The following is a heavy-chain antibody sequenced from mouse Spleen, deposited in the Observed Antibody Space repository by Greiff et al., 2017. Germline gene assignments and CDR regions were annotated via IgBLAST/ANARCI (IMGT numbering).Heavy chain of an antibody. V-gene: IGHV1-62-2*01. CDR1: GYTFTEYT. D-gene: IGHD1-1*01. Sequence: QVQLQQSGAELVKPGASVKLSCKASGYTFTEYTIHWVKQRSGQGLEWIGWFYPGSGSIKYNEKFKDKATLTADKSSSTVYMELSRLTSEDSAVYFCARHEEEGNYYDGSYEGAMDYWGQGTSVTVSS. J-gene: IGHJ4*01. CDR3: ARHEEEGNYYDGSYEGAMDY. CDR2: FYPGSGSI.